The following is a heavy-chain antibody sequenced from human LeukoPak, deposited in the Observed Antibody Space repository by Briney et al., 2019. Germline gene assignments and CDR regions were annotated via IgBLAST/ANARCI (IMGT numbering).Heavy chain of an antibody. CDR3: ARVREQWLLYDAFDI. CDR2: ISYDGSNK. Sequence: GGSLRLSCAASGFTFSSYAMHWVRQAPGKGLEWVAVISYDGSNKYYADSVKGRFTISRDNSKNTLYLQMNSLRAEDTAVYYCARVREQWLLYDAFDIWGQGTMVTVSS. D-gene: IGHD6-19*01. V-gene: IGHV3-30-3*01. CDR1: GFTFSSYA. J-gene: IGHJ3*02.